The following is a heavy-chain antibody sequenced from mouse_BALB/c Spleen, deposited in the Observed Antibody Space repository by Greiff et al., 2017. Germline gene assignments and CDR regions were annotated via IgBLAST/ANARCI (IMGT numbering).Heavy chain of an antibody. Sequence: EVHLVESGGGLVQPGGSLKLSCAASGFTFSSYTMSWVRQTPEKRLEWVAYISNGGGSTYYPDTVKGRFTISRDNAKNTLYLQMSSLKSEDAAMYYCARNGRYGNSAMDYWGQGTSVTVSS. CDR1: GFTFSSYT. J-gene: IGHJ4*01. CDR3: ARNGRYGNSAMDY. V-gene: IGHV5-12-2*01. D-gene: IGHD2-10*02. CDR2: ISNGGGST.